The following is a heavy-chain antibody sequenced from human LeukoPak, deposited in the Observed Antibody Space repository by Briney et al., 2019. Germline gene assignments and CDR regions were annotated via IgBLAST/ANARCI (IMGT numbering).Heavy chain of an antibody. CDR2: IYYSGST. Sequence: PSETLSLTCTVSGGSISSGGYYWSWIRQHPGKGLEWIGYIYYSGSTYYNPSLKSRVTISLNTSRNQFSLKLTSVTAADTAVYYCARGGYYYMDVWGKGTTVTVSS. V-gene: IGHV4-31*03. CDR1: GGSISSGGYY. CDR3: ARGGYYYMDV. J-gene: IGHJ6*03.